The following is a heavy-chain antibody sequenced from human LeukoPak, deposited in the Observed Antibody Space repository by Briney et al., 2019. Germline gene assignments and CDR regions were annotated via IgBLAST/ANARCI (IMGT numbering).Heavy chain of an antibody. D-gene: IGHD6-6*01. CDR3: ARWATSFDL. J-gene: IGHJ4*02. V-gene: IGHV3-7*01. Sequence: GGSLRLSCAASGFTFGNYWMSWVRQAPGKGLEWVANIKQDGSDKYYVDSVTGRFTISRDNAKNSLYLQMNSLRAEDTAVYYCARWATSFDLWGQGTLVTVSS. CDR2: IKQDGSDK. CDR1: GFTFGNYW.